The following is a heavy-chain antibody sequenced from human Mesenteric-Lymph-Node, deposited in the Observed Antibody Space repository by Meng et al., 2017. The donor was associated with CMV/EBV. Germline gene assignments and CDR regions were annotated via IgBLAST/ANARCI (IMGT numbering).Heavy chain of an antibody. CDR3: ARDLGRFGELSDIWFDP. CDR1: YPFPGYD. Sequence: YPFPGYDMHWVPQAPGQGLEWMGRINPNSGGTNYAQKFQGRVTMTRDTSISTAYMELSRLRSDDTAVYYCARDLGRFGELSDIWFDPWGQGTLVTVSS. J-gene: IGHJ5*02. V-gene: IGHV1-2*06. CDR2: INPNSGGT. D-gene: IGHD3-10*01.